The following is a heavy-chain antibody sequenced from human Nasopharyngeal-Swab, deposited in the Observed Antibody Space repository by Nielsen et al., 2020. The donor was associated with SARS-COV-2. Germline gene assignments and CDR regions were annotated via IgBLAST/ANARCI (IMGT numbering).Heavy chain of an antibody. J-gene: IGHJ4*02. CDR3: ASRTYYYGSGRNFDY. D-gene: IGHD3-10*01. CDR1: GGSISSSNW. Sequence: SETLSLTCAVSGGSISSSNWWSWVRQPTGKGLEWIGEIYHSGSTNYNPSLKSRVTISVDKSKNQFSLKLSSVTAADTAVYYCASRTYYYGSGRNFDYWGQGTLVTVSS. V-gene: IGHV4-4*02. CDR2: IYHSGST.